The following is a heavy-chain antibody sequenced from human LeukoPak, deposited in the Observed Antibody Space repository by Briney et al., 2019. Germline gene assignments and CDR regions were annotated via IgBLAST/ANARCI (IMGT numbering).Heavy chain of an antibody. CDR1: GGSVSSGSYY. J-gene: IGHJ4*02. D-gene: IGHD2-2*01. CDR2: IYYSGST. CDR3: ALWFCSRTSCYVDY. V-gene: IGHV4-61*01. Sequence: SETLSLTCTVSGGSVSSGSYYWSWIWQPPGKGLEWIGYIYYSGSTNYNPSLKNRVTISLDTSKNQFSLRLSSVTAADTAVYYCALWFCSRTSCYVDYWGQGTLVTVSS.